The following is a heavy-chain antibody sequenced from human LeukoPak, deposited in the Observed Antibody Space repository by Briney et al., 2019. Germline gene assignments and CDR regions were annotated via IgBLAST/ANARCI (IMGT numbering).Heavy chain of an antibody. Sequence: ASVKVSCKASGGTFSSYAISWVRQAPGQGLEWMGRIIPVLGIANYAQKFQGRVTITADKSTSTAYMELSSLRSEDTAVYYCARGPNWERNWYFDLWGRGTLVTVSS. D-gene: IGHD7-27*01. CDR3: ARGPNWERNWYFDL. CDR1: GGTFSSYA. CDR2: IIPVLGIA. V-gene: IGHV1-69*04. J-gene: IGHJ2*01.